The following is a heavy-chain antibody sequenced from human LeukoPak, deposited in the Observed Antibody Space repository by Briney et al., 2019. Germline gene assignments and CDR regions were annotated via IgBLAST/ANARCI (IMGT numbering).Heavy chain of an antibody. CDR2: IDTSGTT. CDR1: GGSFTTYY. V-gene: IGHV4-4*07. J-gene: IGHJ3*02. Sequence: SETVSLTCTVSGGSFTTYYWSWIRQPAGKGLEWIGHIDTSGTTNYNPSLKSRVTMSTDRSKNQFSLKLSSVTAADTAIYYCARVRGTMIVSNAFDIWGQGTMVTVSS. D-gene: IGHD3-22*01. CDR3: ARVRGTMIVSNAFDI.